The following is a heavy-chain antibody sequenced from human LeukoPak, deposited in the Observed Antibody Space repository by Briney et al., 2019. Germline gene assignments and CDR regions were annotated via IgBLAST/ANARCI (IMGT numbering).Heavy chain of an antibody. D-gene: IGHD4-11*01. J-gene: IGHJ6*03. CDR3: VREAVTTPSPNYYYYYMDV. V-gene: IGHV3-7*01. CDR2: IKQDGSEK. Sequence: PGGSLRLSCAASGFTFSSYWMSWVRQAPGKGLEWVANIKQDGSEKYYVDSVKGRFTISRDNAKNSLYLQMNSLRAEDTAVYYCVREAVTTPSPNYYYYYMDVWGKGTTVTVSS. CDR1: GFTFSSYW.